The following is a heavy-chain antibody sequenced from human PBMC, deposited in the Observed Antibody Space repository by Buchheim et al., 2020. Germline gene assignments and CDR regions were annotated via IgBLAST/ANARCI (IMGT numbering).Heavy chain of an antibody. Sequence: QVQLVESGGGLVKAGGSLRLSCAASGFTFSDHYMSWIRQAPGKGLEWISYINSGGTIYYADSVRGRFTISRDNDKNSLYLQMNSLRVDDTAVYYCARESSSFGAYFDYWGQG. J-gene: IGHJ4*02. CDR3: ARESSSFGAYFDY. V-gene: IGHV3-11*01. D-gene: IGHD3-16*01. CDR2: INSGGTI. CDR1: GFTFSDHY.